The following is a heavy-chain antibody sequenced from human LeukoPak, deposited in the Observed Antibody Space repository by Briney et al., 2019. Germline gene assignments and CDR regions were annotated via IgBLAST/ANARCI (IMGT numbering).Heavy chain of an antibody. J-gene: IGHJ4*02. CDR1: GGTFSSYA. CDR3: ARGYSYDNYFDY. D-gene: IGHD5-18*01. Sequence: ASVKVSCKASGGTFSSYAISWVRQAPGQGLEWIGRIIPVFGTANYAQKSQGRVTITTDESTSTAYMELSSLRSEDTAVYYCARGYSYDNYFDYWGQGTLVTVSS. CDR2: IIPVFGTA. V-gene: IGHV1-69*05.